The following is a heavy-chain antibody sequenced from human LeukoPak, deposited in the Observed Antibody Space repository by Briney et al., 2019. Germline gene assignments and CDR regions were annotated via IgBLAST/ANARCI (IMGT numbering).Heavy chain of an antibody. Sequence: AAVKVSCKASGGTFSSYAISWVRQAPAQGLEWMGGIISIFGTANYAQKFQGRDTITADKSTSTAYMELSRLRFDDTAVYYCARDEGAKIAVHIWGQGTMVTVSS. CDR3: ARDEGAKIAVHI. CDR2: IISIFGTA. CDR1: GGTFSSYA. D-gene: IGHD1-26*01. J-gene: IGHJ3*02. V-gene: IGHV1-69*06.